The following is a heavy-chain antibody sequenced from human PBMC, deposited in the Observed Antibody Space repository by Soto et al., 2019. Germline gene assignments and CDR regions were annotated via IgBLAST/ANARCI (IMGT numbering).Heavy chain of an antibody. D-gene: IGHD1-26*01. J-gene: IGHJ6*03. CDR2: IGTAGDT. V-gene: IGHV3-13*01. CDR3: ARGSLNYIGDYYMDV. CDR1: GFTFSSYD. Sequence: GGSLRLSCAASGFTFSSYDMHWVRQATGKGLEWFSAIGTAGDTYYPGSVKGRFTISRENAKNSLYLQMNSLRAGDTAVYYCARGSLNYIGDYYMDVWGKGTTVTVSS.